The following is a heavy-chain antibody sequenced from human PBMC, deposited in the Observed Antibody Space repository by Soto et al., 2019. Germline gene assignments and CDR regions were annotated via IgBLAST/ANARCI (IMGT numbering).Heavy chain of an antibody. CDR2: INHSGST. CDR1: GGSFSGYY. V-gene: IGHV4-34*01. D-gene: IGHD4-17*01. Sequence: SETLSLTCAVYGGSFSGYYWSWIRQPPGKGLEWIGEINHSGSTNYNPSLKSRVTISVDTSKNQFSLKLSSVTAADTAVYYCARGRTVTNYYYYYGMDVWGQGTTVPSP. J-gene: IGHJ6*02. CDR3: ARGRTVTNYYYYYGMDV.